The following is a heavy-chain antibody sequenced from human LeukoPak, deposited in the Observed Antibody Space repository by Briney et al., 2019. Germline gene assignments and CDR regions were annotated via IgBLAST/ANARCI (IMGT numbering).Heavy chain of an antibody. J-gene: IGHJ4*02. D-gene: IGHD6-19*01. CDR3: ARHWGSSGWY. CDR1: GGSISDGGYF. V-gene: IGHV4-30-4*08. CDR2: IYYNGST. Sequence: PSETLSLTCTVSGGSISDGGYFWSWIRQPPGKGLEWIGYIYYNGSTYYNPSLKSRLTLSVDTSKNQFSLKLSSVTAADTAVYYCARHWGSSGWYWGQGTLVTVSS.